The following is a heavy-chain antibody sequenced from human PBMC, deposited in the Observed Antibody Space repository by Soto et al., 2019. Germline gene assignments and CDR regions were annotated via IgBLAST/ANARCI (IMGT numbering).Heavy chain of an antibody. J-gene: IGHJ3*02. Sequence: QVQLQESGPGLVKPSQTLSLTCTVSGGSISSGGYYWSWIRQHPGKGLEWIGYIYYSGSTYYNPSPKSRVTISVDTSKNQFSLKLSSVTAADTAVYYCASRDIVVVPAAGNAFDIWGQGTMVTVSS. CDR2: IYYSGST. V-gene: IGHV4-31*03. D-gene: IGHD2-2*01. CDR3: ASRDIVVVPAAGNAFDI. CDR1: GGSISSGGYY.